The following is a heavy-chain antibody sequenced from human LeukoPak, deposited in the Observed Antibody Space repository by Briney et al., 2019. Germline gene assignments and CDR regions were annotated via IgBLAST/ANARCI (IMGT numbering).Heavy chain of an antibody. CDR2: IFYSGST. J-gene: IGHJ5*02. CDR3: ASSMVRGVIRRDWFDP. V-gene: IGHV4-39*07. D-gene: IGHD3-10*01. CDR1: GGSISSSNYY. Sequence: SETLSLTCTVSGGSISSSNYYWGWIRQPPGKGLEWIGSIFYSGSTYYNPSLKSRVTISVDKSKNQFSLKLSSVTAADTAVYYCASSMVRGVIRRDWFDPWGQGTLVTVSS.